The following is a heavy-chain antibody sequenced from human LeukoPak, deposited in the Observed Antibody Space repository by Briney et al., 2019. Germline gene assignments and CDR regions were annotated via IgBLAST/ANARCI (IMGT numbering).Heavy chain of an antibody. D-gene: IGHD3-3*01. J-gene: IGHJ4*02. V-gene: IGHV3-21*01. Sequence: GGSPRLSCAASGFTFSSYSMNWVRQAPGKGLEWVSSISSSSSYIYYADSVKGRFTISRDNAKNSLYLQMNSLRAEDTAVYYCARTYDFWSGTTDYWGQGTLVTVSS. CDR2: ISSSSSYI. CDR1: GFTFSSYS. CDR3: ARTYDFWSGTTDY.